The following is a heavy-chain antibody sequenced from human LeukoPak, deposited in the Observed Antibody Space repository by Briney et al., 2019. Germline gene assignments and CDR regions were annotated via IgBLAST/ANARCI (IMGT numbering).Heavy chain of an antibody. Sequence: SETLSLTCTVSGGSISSSSYYWGWIRQPPGKGLEWIGSIYYSGSTYYNPSLKSRVTISVDTSKNQFSLKLSSVTAADTAVYYCARGDSGWYSGWFDPWGQGTLVTVSS. D-gene: IGHD6-19*01. V-gene: IGHV4-39*01. CDR3: ARGDSGWYSGWFDP. J-gene: IGHJ5*01. CDR1: GGSISSSSYY. CDR2: IYYSGST.